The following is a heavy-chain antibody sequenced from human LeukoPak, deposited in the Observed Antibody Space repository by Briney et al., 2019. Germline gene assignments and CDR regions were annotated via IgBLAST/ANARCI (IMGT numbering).Heavy chain of an antibody. Sequence: PGGSLRLSCAASGFTFDDYAMHWVRQAPGKGLEWVSGISWNSGRIGYADSVKGRFTISRDNAKNSLYLQMNSLRVEDTALYYRAKDFYRLGEFDAFDNWGQGTMVTVSS. V-gene: IGHV3-9*01. CDR1: GFTFDDYA. J-gene: IGHJ3*02. CDR3: AKDFYRLGEFDAFDN. D-gene: IGHD3-16*01. CDR2: ISWNSGRI.